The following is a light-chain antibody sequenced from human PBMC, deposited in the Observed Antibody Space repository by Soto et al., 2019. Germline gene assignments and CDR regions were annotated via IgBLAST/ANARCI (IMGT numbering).Light chain of an antibody. CDR1: QGISSY. Sequence: AIRMTQSPSSLSASTGDRVTITCRASQGISSYLAWYQQKPGKAPKLLIYAASTLQSGVPSRFSSSGSGTDFTLTISCLQSEDFATYYCQQYYSYPSFGQGTKVEIK. CDR2: AAS. CDR3: QQYYSYPS. V-gene: IGKV1-8*01. J-gene: IGKJ1*01.